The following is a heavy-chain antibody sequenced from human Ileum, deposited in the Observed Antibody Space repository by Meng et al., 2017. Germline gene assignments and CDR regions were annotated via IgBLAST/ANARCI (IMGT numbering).Heavy chain of an antibody. CDR2: IHYSGSR. Sequence: QWQLQDSGPGPVRLSETLSLSCNVSGGSVSSASYYWSWIRQPPGKGLEWIGLIHYSGSRNYNPSLKSRVTMSVDTSKNQVSLRLTSVTAADTAVYYCARFYGSGTFEVHDYWGQGTLVTVSS. J-gene: IGHJ4*02. V-gene: IGHV4-61*01. CDR3: ARFYGSGTFEVHDY. CDR1: GGSVSSASYY. D-gene: IGHD3-10*01.